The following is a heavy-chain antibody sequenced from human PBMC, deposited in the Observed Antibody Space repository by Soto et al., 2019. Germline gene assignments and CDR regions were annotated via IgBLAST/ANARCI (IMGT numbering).Heavy chain of an antibody. V-gene: IGHV4-59*01. CDR2: IYYSGST. D-gene: IGHD3-16*02. J-gene: IGHJ5*02. CDR3: ARGRGYPMTGHDAQFDP. CDR1: GGSISSYY. Sequence: SETLSLTCTVSGGSISSYYWGWIRQPPGKGLEWIGYIYYSGSTNYNPSLKSRVTISVDTSKNQFSLKLSSVTAADTAVYYCARGRGYPMTGHDAQFDPWGQGTLVTVSS.